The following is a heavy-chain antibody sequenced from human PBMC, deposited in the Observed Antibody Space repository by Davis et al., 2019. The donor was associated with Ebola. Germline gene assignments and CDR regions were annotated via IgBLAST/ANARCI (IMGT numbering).Heavy chain of an antibody. J-gene: IGHJ5*02. Sequence: PSETLSLTCTVSGGSISSYYWSWIRQPPGKGPEWIGYIYYSGSTNYNPSLKSRVTISVDTSKNQFSLKLSSVTAADTAVYYCARDLSLVQGVIIENWFDPWGQGTLVTVSS. CDR1: GGSISSYY. CDR3: ARDLSLVQGVIIENWFDP. V-gene: IGHV4-59*01. CDR2: IYYSGST. D-gene: IGHD3-10*01.